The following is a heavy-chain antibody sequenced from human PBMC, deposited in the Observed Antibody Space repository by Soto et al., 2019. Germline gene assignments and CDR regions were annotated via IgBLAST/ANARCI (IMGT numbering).Heavy chain of an antibody. CDR1: GYTFTSYA. V-gene: IGHV1-3*01. D-gene: IGHD6-19*01. CDR3: ARDQRSGQWLDYYYYGMDV. J-gene: IGHJ6*02. Sequence: ASVKVSCKASGYTFTSYAMHWVRQAPLQRLEWMGWINAGNGNTKYSQKFQGRVTITRDTSASTAYMELSSLRSEDTAVYYCARDQRSGQWLDYYYYGMDVWGQGTTVTVSS. CDR2: INAGNGNT.